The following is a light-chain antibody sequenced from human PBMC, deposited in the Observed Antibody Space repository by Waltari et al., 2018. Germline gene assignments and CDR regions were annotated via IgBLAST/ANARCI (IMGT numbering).Light chain of an antibody. CDR1: SRDVGGYNF. CDR2: DVS. J-gene: IGLJ1*01. Sequence: QSALTQPRSVSGSPGQSVTISCTGTSRDVGGYNFVSWYQHLPDKAPKLIIYDVSERPSGVPDRFSGSKSGNTASLTISGLQAEDEADYYCCSYAGSHTLGVFGTGTKVTVL. V-gene: IGLV2-11*01. CDR3: CSYAGSHTLGV.